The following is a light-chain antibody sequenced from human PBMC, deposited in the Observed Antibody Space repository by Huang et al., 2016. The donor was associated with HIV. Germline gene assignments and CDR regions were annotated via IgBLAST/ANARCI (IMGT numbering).Light chain of an antibody. Sequence: EIVMTQSPATLSVSPGERATLSCRASQSVSSNLAWYQQKPGQATRLLIYGASTRATGIPARFSGSGSGTEFTLTISSLQSEDFAVYYCQQYNNYARTFGQGTKVEIK. CDR1: QSVSSN. J-gene: IGKJ1*01. CDR3: QQYNNYART. CDR2: GAS. V-gene: IGKV3-15*01.